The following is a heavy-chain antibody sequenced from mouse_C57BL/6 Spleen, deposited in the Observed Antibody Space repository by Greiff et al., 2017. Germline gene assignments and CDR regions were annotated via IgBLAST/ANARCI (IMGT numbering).Heavy chain of an antibody. CDR1: GFTFSSYG. Sequence: EVKVEESGGDLVKPGGSLKLSCAASGFTFSSYGMSWVRQTPDQRLEWVATISRGGSSTYYPDSVKGRFTISRDNAKNTLYLQMSSLKSEDTAMYYCARGGNYGNLEDYWGQGTTLTVSS. V-gene: IGHV5-6*02. CDR3: ARGGNYGNLEDY. CDR2: ISRGGSST. J-gene: IGHJ2*01. D-gene: IGHD2-4*01.